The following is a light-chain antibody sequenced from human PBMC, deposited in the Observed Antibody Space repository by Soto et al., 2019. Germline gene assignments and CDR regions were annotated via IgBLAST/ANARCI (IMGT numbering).Light chain of an antibody. CDR2: AAS. CDR1: QSISSY. Sequence: DIQMTQSPSSLSASVGDRVTITCRASQSISSYLNWYQQKPGKAPKLLIYAASSLQSGVPSRFSGSGSGTDFTLTISSLQPEDFATYYCQQSYSTRWTFGQGTKVENK. CDR3: QQSYSTRWT. J-gene: IGKJ1*01. V-gene: IGKV1-39*01.